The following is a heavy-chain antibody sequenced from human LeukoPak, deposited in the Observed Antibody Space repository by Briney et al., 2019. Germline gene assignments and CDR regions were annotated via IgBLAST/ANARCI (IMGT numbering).Heavy chain of an antibody. CDR2: IYYSGNT. J-gene: IGHJ4*02. D-gene: IGHD5-12*01. V-gene: IGHV4-39*01. CDR3: ARQYNSGYGLPFDY. Sequence: SETLSLTCTVSGGSISSSSYYWGWIRQPPGKGLEWIGSIYYSGNTYYNPSLKSRVTISVDTSKNQFSLKLNSVTAADTVVYYCARQYNSGYGLPFDYWGQGTLVTVSS. CDR1: GGSISSSSYY.